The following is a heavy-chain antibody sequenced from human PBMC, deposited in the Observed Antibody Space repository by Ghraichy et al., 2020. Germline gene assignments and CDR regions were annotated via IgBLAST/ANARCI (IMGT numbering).Heavy chain of an antibody. J-gene: IGHJ6*02. V-gene: IGHV3-9*01. CDR2: ISWNSGSI. Sequence: GGSLRLSCAASGFTFDDYAMHWVRQTPGKGLEWVSGISWNSGSIGYADSVKGRFTISRDNAKNSLYLQMNSLSPEDTALYYCAKDMYSSWYYGMDVWGQGTTVTVSS. D-gene: IGHD6-6*01. CDR3: AKDMYSSWYYGMDV. CDR1: GFTFDDYA.